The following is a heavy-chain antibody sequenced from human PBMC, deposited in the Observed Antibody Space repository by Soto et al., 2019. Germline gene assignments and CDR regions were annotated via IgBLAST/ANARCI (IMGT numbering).Heavy chain of an antibody. J-gene: IGHJ4*02. CDR1: GFTFSSYA. V-gene: IGHV3-23*01. CDR2: ISGSGGST. D-gene: IGHD3-22*01. CDR3: AKLDYYDSSGYLDY. Sequence: LRLSCAASGFTFSSYAMSWVRQAPGKGLEWVSAISGSGGSTYYADSVKGRFTISRDNSKNTLYLQMNSLRAEDTAVYYCAKLDYYDSSGYLDYWGQGTLVTVSS.